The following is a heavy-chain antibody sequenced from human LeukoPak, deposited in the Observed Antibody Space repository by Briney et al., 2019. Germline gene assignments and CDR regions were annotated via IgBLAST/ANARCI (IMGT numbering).Heavy chain of an antibody. V-gene: IGHV5-51*01. CDR1: GYSFTSYW. D-gene: IGHD6-13*01. CDR2: IYPGDSDT. J-gene: IGHJ6*02. Sequence: GESLKISCQGSGYSFTSYWIGWVRQMPGKGLEWMGIIYPGDSDTRYSPSFQGQVTISADKSISTAYLQWSSLKASDTAMYYCARLRGSSWYSYYYGMDVWGQGTTVTVSS. CDR3: ARLRGSSWYSYYYGMDV.